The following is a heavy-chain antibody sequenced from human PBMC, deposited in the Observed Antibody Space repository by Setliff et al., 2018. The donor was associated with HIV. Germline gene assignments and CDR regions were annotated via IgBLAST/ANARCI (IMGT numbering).Heavy chain of an antibody. CDR2: IKTKPNSYAT. Sequence: EASVKVSCKASGYTFNNYYMHWVRQASGKGLEWVGRIKTKPNSYATAHAESVKGRFTISRDDSQNTAYLQMNSLRTEDTAVYFCAVSPDGDCATTECANWFDPWGQGTQVTVSS. D-gene: IGHD4-17*01. CDR3: AVSPDGDCATTECANWFDP. V-gene: IGHV3-73*01. J-gene: IGHJ5*02. CDR1: GYTFNNYY.